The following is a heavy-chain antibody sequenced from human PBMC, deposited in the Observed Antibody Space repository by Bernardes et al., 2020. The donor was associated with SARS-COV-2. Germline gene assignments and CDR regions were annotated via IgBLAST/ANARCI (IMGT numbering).Heavy chain of an antibody. CDR2: IYYSGNT. CDR3: ARGGGLPLYYYYYGMDV. V-gene: IGHV4-61*01. J-gene: IGHJ6*02. D-gene: IGHD2-15*01. CDR1: GGSVSSFSYY. Sequence: SEALSLTCTVSGGSVSSFSYYWRWLPQPPGKGLEWIGYIYYSGNTNYNPSLKSRVTISVDTSKNQFSLKLSSVTAADTAVYYCARGGGLPLYYYYYGMDVWGQGTTVTVSS.